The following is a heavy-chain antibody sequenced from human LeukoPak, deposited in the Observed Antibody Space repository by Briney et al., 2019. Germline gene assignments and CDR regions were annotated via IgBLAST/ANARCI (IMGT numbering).Heavy chain of an antibody. J-gene: IGHJ4*02. CDR1: GYTFTSYC. V-gene: IGHV1-18*01. CDR2: ISAYNGNA. CDR3: ARDYYYDSSGYVDY. D-gene: IGHD3-22*01. Sequence: GASVKVSCKASGYTFTSYCISWVRQAPGQGLEWMGWISAYNGNANYAQNLQGRITMTTDTSTSTAYMELTSLRSDDTAVYYCARDYYYDSSGYVDYWGQGTLVTVSS.